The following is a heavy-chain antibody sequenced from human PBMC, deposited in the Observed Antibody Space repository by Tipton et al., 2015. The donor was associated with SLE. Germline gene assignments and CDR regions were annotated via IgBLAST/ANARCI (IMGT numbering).Heavy chain of an antibody. Sequence: GSLRLSCAASGFTFSGNAMSWVRQAPGKGLEWVSVIYSGGGTYYADSVKGRFTISRDNSKNTLYLQMNSLRTEDTAVYYCAKDRGYSGYDLAYWGQGTLVTVSS. CDR1: GFTFSGNA. D-gene: IGHD5-12*01. CDR2: IYSGGGT. V-gene: IGHV3-23*03. J-gene: IGHJ4*02. CDR3: AKDRGYSGYDLAY.